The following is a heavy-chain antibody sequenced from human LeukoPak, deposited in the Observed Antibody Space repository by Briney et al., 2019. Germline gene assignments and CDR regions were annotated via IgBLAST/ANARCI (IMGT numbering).Heavy chain of an antibody. CDR1: GASIRNYY. CDR3: ARDSGIAVAGFDY. J-gene: IGHJ4*02. CDR2: TYTRGST. Sequence: SETLSLTCTVSGASIRNYYWSWIRQPAGKGLEWIGRTYTRGSTNYNPSLKSRVTMSVDASTNQLSLKLTSVTAADTAIYYCARDSGIAVAGFDYWGRGTLITVSS. D-gene: IGHD6-19*01. V-gene: IGHV4-4*07.